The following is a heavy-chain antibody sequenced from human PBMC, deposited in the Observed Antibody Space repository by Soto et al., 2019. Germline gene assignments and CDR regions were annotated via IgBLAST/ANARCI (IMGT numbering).Heavy chain of an antibody. CDR1: GFTFSSYA. CDR2: ISGSGGST. V-gene: IGHV3-23*01. Sequence: GGSLRLSCAASGFTFSSYAMNWVRQAPGKGLEWVSAISGSGGSTYYADSVKGRFTISRDNSKNTLYLQMDSLRAEDTAVYYCAKAEDHSYFYYCGQGTQVPVSS. J-gene: IGHJ4*02. CDR3: AKAEDHSYFYY.